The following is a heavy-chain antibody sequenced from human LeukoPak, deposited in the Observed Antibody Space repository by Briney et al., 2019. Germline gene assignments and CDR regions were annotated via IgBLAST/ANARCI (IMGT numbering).Heavy chain of an antibody. CDR1: GFTFSNAW. CDR2: NSSSSSYI. Sequence: GGSLRHSCAASGFTFSNAWMSWVRQAPGKGLERVSPNSSSSSYIYSADSVKGRFTTSRDNARNSLYLRMNSLRAEDTAVYYCARDPGAYSSSPIHYWGQRTLVTVSS. V-gene: IGHV3-21*01. J-gene: IGHJ4*02. CDR3: ARDPGAYSSSPIHY. D-gene: IGHD6-6*01.